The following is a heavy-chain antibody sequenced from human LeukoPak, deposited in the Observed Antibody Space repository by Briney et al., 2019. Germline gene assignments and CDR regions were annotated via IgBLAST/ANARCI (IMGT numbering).Heavy chain of an antibody. Sequence: ASVKVSCKASGYTFTGYYMHWVRQAPGQGLEWMGWINPNSGGTNYAQKLQGRVTMTTDTSTSTAYMELRSLRSDDTAVYYCARDRGITIFGVVIMAAHFDYWGQGTLVTVSS. D-gene: IGHD3-3*01. CDR1: GYTFTGYY. J-gene: IGHJ4*02. CDR2: INPNSGGT. V-gene: IGHV1-2*02. CDR3: ARDRGITIFGVVIMAAHFDY.